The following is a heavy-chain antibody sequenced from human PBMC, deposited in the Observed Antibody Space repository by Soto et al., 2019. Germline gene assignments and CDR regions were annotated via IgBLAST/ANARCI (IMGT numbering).Heavy chain of an antibody. V-gene: IGHV3-7*02. D-gene: IGHD6-19*01. CDR3: ARGRAVAV. CDR2: IKADGGEI. CDR1: GFTFSDFC. J-gene: IGHJ4*02. Sequence: EVQLVESGGGLVQPGGSLRLSCVASGFTFSDFCMTWIRQAPGKGLEWVANIKADGGEIHYVDSVKGRFTISRDNANHLVSLQMNSLRAEDTGIYYCARGRAVAVWGQGTRVIVSS.